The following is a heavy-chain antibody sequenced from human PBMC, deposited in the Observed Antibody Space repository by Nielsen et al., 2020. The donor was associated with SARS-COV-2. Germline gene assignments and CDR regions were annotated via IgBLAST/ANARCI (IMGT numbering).Heavy chain of an antibody. V-gene: IGHV3-21*01. D-gene: IGHD5-12*01. J-gene: IGHJ4*02. CDR3: ATLPGYSGYDLDY. Sequence: ESLKISCAASGFTFSSYSMNWVRQAPGKGLEWVSSISSSSSYIYYADSVKGRFTISRDNAKNSLYLQMNSLRAEDTAVYYCATLPGYSGYDLDYWGQGTLVTVSS. CDR1: GFTFSSYS. CDR2: ISSSSSYI.